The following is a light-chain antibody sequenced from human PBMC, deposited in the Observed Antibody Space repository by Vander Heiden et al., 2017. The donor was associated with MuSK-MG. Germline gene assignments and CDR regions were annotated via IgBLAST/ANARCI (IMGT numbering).Light chain of an antibody. Sequence: QSVLTQPPSASGTPGQRVTSAWSGSSSNIGSNTVNWYQQLPGTAPKLLIYSNNPRPSGVPDRFSGSKSGTSASLAISGLQSEDEADYYCAAWDDSLNGVVFGGGTKLTVL. CDR1: SSNIGSNT. J-gene: IGLJ2*01. CDR2: SNN. V-gene: IGLV1-44*01. CDR3: AAWDDSLNGVV.